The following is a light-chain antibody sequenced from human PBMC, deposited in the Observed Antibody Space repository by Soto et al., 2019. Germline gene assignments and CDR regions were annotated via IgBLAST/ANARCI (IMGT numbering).Light chain of an antibody. CDR3: QQYGSSPVT. CDR2: GAS. CDR1: QSVSGSY. J-gene: IGKJ4*01. Sequence: EIVLTQSPGTLSLSPGERATLSCRARQSVSGSYLAWYQQRPGQAPRLLIYGASSRATGIPDRFSGTGSGTDFSLTISRLEAEDFVVYYCQQYGSSPVTFGAGTKVEIK. V-gene: IGKV3-20*01.